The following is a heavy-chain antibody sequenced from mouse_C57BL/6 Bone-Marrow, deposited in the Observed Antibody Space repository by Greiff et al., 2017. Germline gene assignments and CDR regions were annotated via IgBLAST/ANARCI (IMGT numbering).Heavy chain of an antibody. V-gene: IGHV14-4*01. CDR2: IDPENGDT. J-gene: IGHJ2*01. CDR1: GFNIKDDY. CDR3: TCNYVYD. Sequence: EVQLQESGAELVRPGASVKLSCTASGFNIKDDYMHWVKQRPEQGLEWIGWIDPENGDTAYASKFQGKATITANTSSNTAYLQLSSLTSEDTAVYYCTCNYVYDWGQGTTRTVSS.